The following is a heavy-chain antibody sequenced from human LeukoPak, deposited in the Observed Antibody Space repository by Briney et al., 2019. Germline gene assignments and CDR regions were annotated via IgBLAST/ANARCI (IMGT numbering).Heavy chain of an antibody. CDR1: GGSISSGSYY. D-gene: IGHD1-26*01. CDR3: ASVGATGYFDY. CDR2: IYTSGST. Sequence: SETLSLTCTVSGGSISSGSYYWSWIRQPAGKGLEWIGRIYTSGSTNYNPSLKSRVTISVDTSKNQFSLKLSSVTAADTAVYYCASVGATGYFDYWGQGTLVTVSS. V-gene: IGHV4-61*02. J-gene: IGHJ4*02.